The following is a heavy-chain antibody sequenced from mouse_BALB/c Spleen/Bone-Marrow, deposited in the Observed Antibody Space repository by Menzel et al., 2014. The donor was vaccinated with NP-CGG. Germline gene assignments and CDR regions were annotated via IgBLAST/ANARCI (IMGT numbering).Heavy chain of an antibody. Sequence: VMLVESGPGLVAPSQSLSITCTISGFSLTSYGVHWVRQPPGKGLEWLTVIWNDGSTTYNSALKSRLTISKDSSKSQVFLKMNSLQTDDTGMYYCAKHGGGYFDYWGQGTSLIVSS. V-gene: IGHV2-6-1*01. CDR3: AKHGGGYFDY. J-gene: IGHJ2*02. CDR1: GFSLTSYG. CDR2: IWNDGST.